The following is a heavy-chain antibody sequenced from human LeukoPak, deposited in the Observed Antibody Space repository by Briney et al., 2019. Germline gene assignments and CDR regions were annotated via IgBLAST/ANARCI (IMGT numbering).Heavy chain of an antibody. CDR2: IIPNSGGT. J-gene: IGHJ4*02. CDR1: GYTFTGYY. CDR3: ARRTYFFDSSGYYFDC. V-gene: IGHV1-2*02. D-gene: IGHD3-22*01. Sequence: RASVKVSCKASGYTFTGYYKHWVRQAPGQGLKRMRWIIPNSGGTSYAEKFQGGVTTTRDTSLSTAYLELSRLRSDDTAVYYCARRTYFFDSSGYYFDCWGQGTLVTVS.